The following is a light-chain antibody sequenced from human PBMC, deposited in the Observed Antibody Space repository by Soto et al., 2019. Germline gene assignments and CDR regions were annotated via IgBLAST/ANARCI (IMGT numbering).Light chain of an antibody. V-gene: IGKV3-15*01. CDR2: GAS. CDR3: QQYNNWPGT. Sequence: EIVMTQSPATLSVSPGERATLSCRASQSVSSNLVWYQQKPGQAPRLLFYGASTGATGIPARFSGSGSETEFTLSISSLQSEDFAVYYCQQYNNWPGTFGQGTKVDIK. J-gene: IGKJ1*01. CDR1: QSVSSN.